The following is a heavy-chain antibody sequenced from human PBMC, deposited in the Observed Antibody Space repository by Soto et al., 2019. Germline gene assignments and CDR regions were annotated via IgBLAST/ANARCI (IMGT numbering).Heavy chain of an antibody. Sequence: QVQLVQSGAEVKKPGASVKVSCKASGYTFTNYAMHWVRQAPGQRLEWIGWINAGNGYTKYSEKFQGRVTITRDTSASTVYMEVSSLRSEDTALYYCARVLRSSWSSDAFDIWGQGTLVTVSS. CDR3: ARVLRSSWSSDAFDI. CDR1: GYTFTNYA. D-gene: IGHD6-19*01. V-gene: IGHV1-3*01. J-gene: IGHJ3*02. CDR2: INAGNGYT.